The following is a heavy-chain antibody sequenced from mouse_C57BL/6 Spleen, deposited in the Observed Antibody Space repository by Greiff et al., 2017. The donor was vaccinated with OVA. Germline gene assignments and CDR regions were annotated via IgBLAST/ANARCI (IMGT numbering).Heavy chain of an antibody. V-gene: IGHV6-6*01. Sequence: EVKLEESGGGLVQPGGSMKLSCAASGFTFSDAWMDWVRQSPEKGLEWVAEIRNKANNHATYYAESVKGRFTISRDDSKSSVYLQMNSLRAEDTGIYYCTRASGYVDYYAMDYWGQGTSVTVSS. J-gene: IGHJ4*01. CDR1: GFTFSDAW. CDR2: IRNKANNHAT. CDR3: TRASGYVDYYAMDY. D-gene: IGHD3-2*02.